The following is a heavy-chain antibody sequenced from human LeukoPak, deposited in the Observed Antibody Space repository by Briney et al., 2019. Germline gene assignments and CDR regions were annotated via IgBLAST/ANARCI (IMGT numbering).Heavy chain of an antibody. CDR2: ISSSSSTI. J-gene: IGHJ4*02. CDR3: ARGNYDYVWGSYRYLDY. CDR1: GFTFSSYS. D-gene: IGHD3-16*02. V-gene: IGHV3-48*01. Sequence: HPGGSLRLSCAASGFTFSSYSMNWVRQAPGKGLEWVSYISSSSSTIYYADSVKGRFTISRDNAKNSLCLQMNSLRAEDTAVYYCARGNYDYVWGSYRYLDYWGQGTLVTVSS.